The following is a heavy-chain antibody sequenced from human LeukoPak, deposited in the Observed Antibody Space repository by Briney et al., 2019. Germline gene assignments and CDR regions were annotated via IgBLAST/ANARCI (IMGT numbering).Heavy chain of an antibody. CDR2: ISGSGGST. Sequence: GGSLRLSCAASGFTFSSYAMSWVRQAPGKGLEWVSAISGSGGSTYYADSVKGRFTISRDDSKNTLYLQMNSLRAEDTAVYYCAKDPTMIVVVIPDYWGQGTLVTVSS. V-gene: IGHV3-23*01. CDR3: AKDPTMIVVVIPDY. D-gene: IGHD3-22*01. CDR1: GFTFSSYA. J-gene: IGHJ4*02.